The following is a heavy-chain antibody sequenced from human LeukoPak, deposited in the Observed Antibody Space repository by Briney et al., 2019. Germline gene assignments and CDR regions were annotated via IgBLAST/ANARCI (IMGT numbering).Heavy chain of an antibody. CDR3: ARGSITLIRGDRGPFDY. D-gene: IGHD3-10*01. Sequence: PGGSLRLSCAASGFTFSNYAMSWVRQAPGKGLEWVSGISGSGGSIYYADSVKGRLTVSRDKSKNTLYLQLDSLRAEDTAVYYCARGSITLIRGDRGPFDYWGQGILVTVSS. CDR1: GFTFSNYA. J-gene: IGHJ4*02. CDR2: ISGSGGSI. V-gene: IGHV3-23*01.